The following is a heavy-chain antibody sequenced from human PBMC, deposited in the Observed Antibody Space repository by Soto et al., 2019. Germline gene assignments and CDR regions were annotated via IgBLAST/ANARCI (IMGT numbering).Heavy chain of an antibody. V-gene: IGHV1-46*01. CDR2: INPTGTMT. J-gene: IGHJ3*02. CDR3: ARDTGGDHDAFDI. CDR1: GYNFLTSYY. Sequence: ASVKVSCKASGYNFLTSYYIHWVRQAPGQGLEWMGIINPTGTMTRYSERFQGRLIMTRDTSTSTDYMELSSLTSEDTAVYFCARDTGGDHDAFDIWGQGTMVTVSS. D-gene: IGHD2-8*02.